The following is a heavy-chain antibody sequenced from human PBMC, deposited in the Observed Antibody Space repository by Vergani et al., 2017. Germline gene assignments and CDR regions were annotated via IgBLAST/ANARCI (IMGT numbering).Heavy chain of an antibody. D-gene: IGHD3-22*01. J-gene: IGHJ4*02. V-gene: IGHV1-69*13. Sequence: QGQLAQSAAAVKKPGSSVTVSCKASGGTFSSNSISWVRQAPGQGLEWMGRILPIFGTTSYAQKFQGRVTILADESTSTAYMELSSLRSEDTAVYYCARSSGYYSYYFDFWGQGTLVTVSS. CDR1: GGTFSSNS. CDR2: ILPIFGTT. CDR3: ARSSGYYSYYFDF.